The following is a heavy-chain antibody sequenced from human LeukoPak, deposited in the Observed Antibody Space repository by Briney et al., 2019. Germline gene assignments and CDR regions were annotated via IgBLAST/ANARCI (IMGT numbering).Heavy chain of an antibody. D-gene: IGHD2-2*01. V-gene: IGHV3-74*01. CDR1: GFTFSSYW. J-gene: IGHJ6*02. CDR3: ARDLQLLVYYYGMDV. CDR2: INSDGSST. Sequence: PGGSLRLSCAAPGFTFSSYWMHWVRQAPGKGLVLVSRINSDGSSTSYADSVKGRFTISRDNAKNTLYMKMNSLRAEDTAVYYCARDLQLLVYYYGMDVWGQGTTVTVPS.